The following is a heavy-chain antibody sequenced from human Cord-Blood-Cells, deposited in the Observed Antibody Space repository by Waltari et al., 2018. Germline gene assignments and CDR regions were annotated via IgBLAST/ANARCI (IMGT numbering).Heavy chain of an antibody. D-gene: IGHD6-6*01. Sequence: QVQLVESGGGVVQHGGSLRLSCAASGFTLSSHGMHWVRQAPSKGLEWVAFIRYDGSNKYYADSVKGRFTISRDNSKNTLYLQMNSLRAEDTAVYYCRSSSASFDYWGQGTLVTVSS. CDR2: IRYDGSNK. CDR1: GFTLSSHG. CDR3: RSSSASFDY. V-gene: IGHV3-30*02. J-gene: IGHJ4*02.